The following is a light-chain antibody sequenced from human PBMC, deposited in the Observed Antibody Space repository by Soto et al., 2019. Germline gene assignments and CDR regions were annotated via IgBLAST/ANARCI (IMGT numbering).Light chain of an antibody. CDR1: QSVSSN. J-gene: IGKJ5*01. CDR2: DAS. CDR3: QQRSSWPIT. V-gene: IGKV3-11*01. Sequence: EIVMTQSPATLSVSPGERVTLSCRASQSVSSNLVWYHQKPGQAPRLLIYDASNRATGIPARFSGSGSGTDFTLTISSLEPEDFAVYYCQQRSSWPITFGPGTRLEIK.